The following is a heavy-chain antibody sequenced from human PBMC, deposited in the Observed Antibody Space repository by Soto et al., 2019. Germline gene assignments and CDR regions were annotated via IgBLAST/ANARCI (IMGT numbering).Heavy chain of an antibody. Sequence: ASVKVSCKASGGTFSSYAISWVRQAPGQGLEWMGGIIPIFGTANYAQKFQGRVTITADESTSTAYMELSSLRSEDTAVYYCARGAYYYDSSGPNPRAFDIWGQGTMVTVSS. CDR2: IIPIFGTA. J-gene: IGHJ3*02. CDR3: ARGAYYYDSSGPNPRAFDI. V-gene: IGHV1-69*13. CDR1: GGTFSSYA. D-gene: IGHD3-22*01.